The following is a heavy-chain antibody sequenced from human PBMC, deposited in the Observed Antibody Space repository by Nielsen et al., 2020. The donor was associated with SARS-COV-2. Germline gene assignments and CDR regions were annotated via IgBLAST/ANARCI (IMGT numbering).Heavy chain of an antibody. J-gene: IGHJ1*01. Sequence: ASVKVSCKASGYTFTSYYMHWVRQAPGQGLEWMGIINPSGGSTSYAQKFQSRVTMTRDTSTSTVYMELSSLRSEDTAVYYCARETMVRGFFQHWGQGTLVTVSS. CDR3: ARETMVRGFFQH. CDR2: INPSGGST. D-gene: IGHD3-10*01. V-gene: IGHV1-46*01. CDR1: GYTFTSYY.